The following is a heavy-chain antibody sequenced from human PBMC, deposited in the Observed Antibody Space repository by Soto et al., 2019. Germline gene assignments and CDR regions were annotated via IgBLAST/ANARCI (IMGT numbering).Heavy chain of an antibody. V-gene: IGHV3-30-3*01. CDR3: AREGSRITMIVVVAPLDY. J-gene: IGHJ4*02. D-gene: IGHD3-22*01. Sequence: QVQLVESGGGVVQPGRSLRLCCAASGFTFNSYAMHWVRQAPGKGLEWVAVISYDGSNKYYADSVKGRFTISRDNSKNTLYLQMNSLRAEDTAVYYCAREGSRITMIVVVAPLDYWGQGTLVTVSS. CDR2: ISYDGSNK. CDR1: GFTFNSYA.